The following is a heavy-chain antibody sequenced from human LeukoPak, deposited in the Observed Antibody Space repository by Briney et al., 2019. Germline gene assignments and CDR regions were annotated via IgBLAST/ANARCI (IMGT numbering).Heavy chain of an antibody. Sequence: SETLSLTCTVSGGSISSYYWSWIRQPPGKGLEWIGYIYYSGSTNYNPSLKSRVTISVDTSKNQFSLKLSSVTAADTAVYYCARTTEGGYTYNYFYYYYMDVWGRGTTVTISS. CDR2: IYYSGST. CDR1: GGSISSYY. V-gene: IGHV4-59*01. D-gene: IGHD5-18*01. J-gene: IGHJ6*03. CDR3: ARTTEGGYTYNYFYYYYMDV.